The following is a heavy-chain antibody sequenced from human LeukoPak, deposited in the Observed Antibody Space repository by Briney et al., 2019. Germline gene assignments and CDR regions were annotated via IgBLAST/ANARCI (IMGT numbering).Heavy chain of an antibody. CDR2: IIPIFGTA. CDR3: ASTTSLEPGNFDY. J-gene: IGHJ4*02. CDR1: GYTFTMNG. Sequence: AASVKVSCKASGYTFTMNGITWVRQAPGQGLEWMGWIIPIFGTANYAQKFQGRVTITTDESTSTAYMELSSLRSEDTAVYYCASTTSLEPGNFDYWGQGTLVTVSS. V-gene: IGHV1-69*05. D-gene: IGHD1-1*01.